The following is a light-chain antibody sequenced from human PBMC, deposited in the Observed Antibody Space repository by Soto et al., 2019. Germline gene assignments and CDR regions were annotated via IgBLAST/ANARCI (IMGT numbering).Light chain of an antibody. Sequence: EIVLTQSPDTLSLSPGERATLSCRASQSVRSNYLAWYQQKPGQAPRFLIYDAFSRATGSPHSSCGSGSGTDFTLPISPLPPDDSAVYYSHKTGSEPLSFAGGTK. CDR1: QSVRSNY. V-gene: IGKV3-20*01. J-gene: IGKJ4*01. CDR2: DAF. CDR3: HKTGSEPLS.